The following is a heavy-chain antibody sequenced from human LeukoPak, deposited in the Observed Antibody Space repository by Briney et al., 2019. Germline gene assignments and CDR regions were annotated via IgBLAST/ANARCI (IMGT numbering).Heavy chain of an antibody. V-gene: IGHV4-59*08. J-gene: IGHJ4*02. CDR3: ARHRGYSSGPWDY. CDR2: IYYSGST. Sequence: SETLSLTCTVSGGSISSYYWSWIRQPPGKGLEWIGYIYYSGSTNYNPSLKSRVTISVDTSKNQFSLKLSSVTAADTAVYYCARHRGYSSGPWDYWGQGTLVTASS. D-gene: IGHD6-19*01. CDR1: GGSISSYY.